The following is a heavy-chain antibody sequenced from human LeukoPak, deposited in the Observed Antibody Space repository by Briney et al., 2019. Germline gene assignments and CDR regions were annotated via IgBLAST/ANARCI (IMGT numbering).Heavy chain of an antibody. CDR3: ARDYYGSGSYYKPFDY. CDR2: IIPIFGTA. V-gene: IGHV1-69*13. Sequence: SVKVSCKASGGTFTSYAISWVRQAPGQGLEWMGGIIPIFGTANYAQKFQGRVTITADESTSTAYMELSSLRSEDTAVYYCARDYYGSGSYYKPFDYWGQGTLVTVSS. CDR1: GGTFTSYA. D-gene: IGHD3-10*01. J-gene: IGHJ4*02.